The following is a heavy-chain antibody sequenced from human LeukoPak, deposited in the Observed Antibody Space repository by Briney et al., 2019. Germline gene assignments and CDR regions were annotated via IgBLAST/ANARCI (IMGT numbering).Heavy chain of an antibody. CDR3: ARGSRDGYNYFDS. D-gene: IGHD5-24*01. J-gene: IGHJ4*02. V-gene: IGHV3-74*01. CDR2: ITNDGSST. CDR1: GLTFSSHW. Sequence: GGSLRLSCAASGLTFSSHWMHWVRQAPGKGLVWVSRITNDGSSTTYADSVKGRFTISRDNAKNMLYLQVNSLRAEDTAVYFCARGSRDGYNYFDSWGRGTLVIVSS.